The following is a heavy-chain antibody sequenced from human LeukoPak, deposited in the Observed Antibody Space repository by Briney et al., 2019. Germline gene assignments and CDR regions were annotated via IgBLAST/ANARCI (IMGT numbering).Heavy chain of an antibody. J-gene: IGHJ4*02. CDR1: GYTFTSYG. CDR2: ISAYNGNT. CDR3: ASEAWGYYDSSGYFDY. Sequence: ASVKVSCKASGYTFTSYGISWVRQAPGQGLEWMGWISAYNGNTNYAQKLQGRVTMTTDTSTSTAYMELSSLRSEDTAVYYCASEAWGYYDSSGYFDYWGQGTLVTVSS. D-gene: IGHD3-22*01. V-gene: IGHV1-18*01.